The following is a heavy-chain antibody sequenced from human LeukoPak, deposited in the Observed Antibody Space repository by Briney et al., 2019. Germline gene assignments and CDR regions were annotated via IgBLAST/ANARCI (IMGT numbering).Heavy chain of an antibody. J-gene: IGHJ4*02. D-gene: IGHD2-2*01. Sequence: PSETLSLTCAVYGGSFCGYYWSWIRQPPGKGLEWIGEINHSGSTNYNPSLKSRVTISVDTSKNQFSLKLSSVTAADTAVYYCARGTTAAPFDYWGQGTLVTVSS. CDR1: GGSFCGYY. CDR2: INHSGST. CDR3: ARGTTAAPFDY. V-gene: IGHV4-34*01.